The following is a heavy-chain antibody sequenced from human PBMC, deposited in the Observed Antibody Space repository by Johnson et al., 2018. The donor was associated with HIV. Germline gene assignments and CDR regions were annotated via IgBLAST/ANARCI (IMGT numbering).Heavy chain of an antibody. CDR2: INWNGGTT. J-gene: IGHJ3*02. D-gene: IGHD2/OR15-2a*01. Sequence: EVQLVESGGGVVRPGGSLRLSCAASGFTFNDYGMSWVRQVPGKGLEWVSTINWNGGTTTYADSVTGRFTISRDNAKTSLYVQMNSLRAEDTALYYCARVLGISQGDAFDMWGQGTLVTVSS. CDR3: ARVLGISQGDAFDM. CDR1: GFTFNDYG. V-gene: IGHV3-20*04.